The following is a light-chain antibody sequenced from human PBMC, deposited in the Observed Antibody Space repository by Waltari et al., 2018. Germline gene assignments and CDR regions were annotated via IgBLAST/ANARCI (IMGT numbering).Light chain of an antibody. Sequence: QSVLTQPPSASGTPGQTVTISCSGSSSNIGSYYIYWYQQVPGTAPKLLIYWTAQRPSGVPDGFAGSKSGTSASLAISGLRSEDEADYYCAAWDDSLSAWVFGGGTKLIVL. J-gene: IGLJ3*02. V-gene: IGLV1-47*01. CDR2: WTA. CDR3: AAWDDSLSAWV. CDR1: SSNIGSYY.